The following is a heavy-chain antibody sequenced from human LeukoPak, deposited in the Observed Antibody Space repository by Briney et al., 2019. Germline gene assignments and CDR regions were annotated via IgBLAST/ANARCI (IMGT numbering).Heavy chain of an antibody. CDR2: INHSGST. D-gene: IGHD2-2*01. CDR3: AVPAAMSDFDY. Sequence: SETLSLTCAVYGGSFSGYYWSWIRQPPGKGLEWIGEINHSGSTNYNPSLKSRVTISVDTSKNQFSLKLSSVTAADTAVYYCAVPAAMSDFDYWGQGTLVTASS. V-gene: IGHV4-34*01. CDR1: GGSFSGYY. J-gene: IGHJ4*02.